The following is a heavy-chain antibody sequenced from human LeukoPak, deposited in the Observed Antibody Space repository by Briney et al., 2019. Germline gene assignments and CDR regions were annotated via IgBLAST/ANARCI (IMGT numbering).Heavy chain of an antibody. Sequence: HPGGSLRLSCAASGFTFSSYAMSWVRQAPGKGLEWVSAISGSGGSTYYADSVKGRFTISRDNSKNTLYLQMNSLRAEDTAVYYCAKDLISEDVVVPAAMLEYYGMDVWGQGTTVTVSS. D-gene: IGHD2-2*01. CDR3: AKDLISEDVVVPAAMLEYYGMDV. J-gene: IGHJ6*02. CDR1: GFTFSSYA. V-gene: IGHV3-23*01. CDR2: ISGSGGST.